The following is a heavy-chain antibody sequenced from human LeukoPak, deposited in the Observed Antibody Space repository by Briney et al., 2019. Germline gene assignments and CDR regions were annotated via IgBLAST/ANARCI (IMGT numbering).Heavy chain of an antibody. CDR1: GGSFSGYY. Sequence: SETLSLTCAVYGGSFSGYYWSWIRQPPGKGLEWIGEINHSGSTNYDPSLKSRVTISVDTSKNQFSLKLSSVTAADTAVYYCGRGLSSGYYYSTPYFDYWGQGTLVTVSS. CDR3: GRGLSSGYYYSTPYFDY. D-gene: IGHD3-22*01. CDR2: INHSGST. J-gene: IGHJ4*02. V-gene: IGHV4-34*01.